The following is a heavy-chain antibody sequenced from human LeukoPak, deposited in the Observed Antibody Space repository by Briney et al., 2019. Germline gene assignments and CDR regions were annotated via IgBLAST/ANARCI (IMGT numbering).Heavy chain of an antibody. CDR1: GSTFSSYS. V-gene: IGHV1-69*04. D-gene: IGHD2-21*01. CDR3: ARDVVATLGNWFDP. Sequence: ASVKVSFKASGSTFSSYSISWVRQAPGQGLEWMGRIIPILGIANYAQKFQGRVTITADKSTSAAYMELSSLRSEDTAVYYCARDVVATLGNWFDPWGQGTLVTVSS. J-gene: IGHJ5*02. CDR2: IIPILGIA.